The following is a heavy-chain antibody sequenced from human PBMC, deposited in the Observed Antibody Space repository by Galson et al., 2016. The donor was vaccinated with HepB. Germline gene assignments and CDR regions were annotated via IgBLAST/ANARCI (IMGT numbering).Heavy chain of an antibody. CDR2: INEDGSKK. J-gene: IGHJ2*01. Sequence: LRLSCAASGFTYVSRWMDWVRQAPGKGPEWVANINEDGSKKNYLDSVKGRFTISRDNAKNSVYLEMNSLRAEDTAIYFCVRETWYFGLWGRGTLVTVSS. V-gene: IGHV3-7*01. CDR1: GFTYVSRW. CDR3: VRETWYFGL.